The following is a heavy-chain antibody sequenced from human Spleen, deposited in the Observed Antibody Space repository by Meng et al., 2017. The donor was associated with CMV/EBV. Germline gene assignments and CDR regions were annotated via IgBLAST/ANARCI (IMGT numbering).Heavy chain of an antibody. J-gene: IGHJ5*02. CDR3: ARGGPINWFDP. V-gene: IGHV5-51*01. CDR2: MYPGDSDT. CDR1: GYSFTSYW. Sequence: GGSLRLSCKVSGYSFTSYWIAWVRQMPGKGLEWMGIMYPGDSDTRYSPSFQGQVTISADKSISTAYFQWSSLKASDTAMYYCARGGPINWFDPWGQGTRVTVSS.